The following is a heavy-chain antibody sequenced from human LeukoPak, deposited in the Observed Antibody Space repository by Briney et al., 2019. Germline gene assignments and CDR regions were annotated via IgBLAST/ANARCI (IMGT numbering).Heavy chain of an antibody. J-gene: IGHJ4*02. Sequence: RTGGSLRLSCAASGFTFSSYWMHWVRQAPGKGLEWVANIKQDGSEKYYVDSVKGRFTISRDNAENSLFLQMNSLRAEDTAVYFCASAGGDSRSPLPFYYWGQGTLVTVSS. D-gene: IGHD6-6*01. CDR1: GFTFSSYW. CDR2: IKQDGSEK. V-gene: IGHV3-7*03. CDR3: ASAGGDSRSPLPFYY.